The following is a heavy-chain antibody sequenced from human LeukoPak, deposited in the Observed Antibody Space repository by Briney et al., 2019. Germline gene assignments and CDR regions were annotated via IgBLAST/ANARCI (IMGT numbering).Heavy chain of an antibody. CDR3: ARALVPSRGVVPAAMWTFDY. V-gene: IGHV3-11*01. CDR2: ISSSGSTI. Sequence: GGSLRLSCAASGFTFSDYYMSWIRQAPGKGLEWVSYISSSGSTIYYADSVKGRFTISRDNAKNSLYLQMNSLRTEDTAVYYCARALVPSRGVVPAAMWTFDYWGQGTLVTVSS. J-gene: IGHJ4*02. D-gene: IGHD2-2*01. CDR1: GFTFSDYY.